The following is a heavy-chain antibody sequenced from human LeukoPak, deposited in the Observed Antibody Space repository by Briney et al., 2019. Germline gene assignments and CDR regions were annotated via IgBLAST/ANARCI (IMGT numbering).Heavy chain of an antibody. Sequence: SETLSLTCTVSGGSISSYYWSWIRQPPGKGLDWIGYIYHSGSTNYNPSLKSRFTISLDTSKNQFSLKLSSVTAADTAVYFCARVKAVVTPWVFDYWGQGSLVTVSS. J-gene: IGHJ4*02. V-gene: IGHV4-59*12. D-gene: IGHD4-23*01. CDR2: IYHSGST. CDR1: GGSISSYY. CDR3: ARVKAVVTPWVFDY.